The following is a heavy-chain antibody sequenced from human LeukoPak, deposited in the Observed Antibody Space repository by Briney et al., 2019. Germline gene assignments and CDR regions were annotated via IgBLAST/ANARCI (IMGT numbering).Heavy chain of an antibody. CDR1: GFTFSSYG. CDR3: AKDLSKGLLYRRGMYYFDY. D-gene: IGHD3-3*01. CDR2: ISYDGSNK. V-gene: IGHV3-30*18. Sequence: SGGSLRLSCAGSGFTFSSYGMHWVRQAPGKGLEWVAVISYDGSNKYYADSVKGRFTISRDNSKNTLYLQMNSLRAEDTAVYYCAKDLSKGLLYRRGMYYFDYWGQGTLVTVSS. J-gene: IGHJ4*02.